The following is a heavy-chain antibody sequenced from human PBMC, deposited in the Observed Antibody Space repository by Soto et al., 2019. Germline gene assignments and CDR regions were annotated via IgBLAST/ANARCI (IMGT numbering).Heavy chain of an antibody. CDR2: ISAYNGNT. CDR1: GYTFTSYG. Sequence: QVPLVQSGAEVKKPGASVKVSCKASGYTFTSYGISWVRQAPGQGLEWMGWISAYNGNTNYAQKLQGRVTMTTDTSTSTAYMELRSLRSDDTAVYYCARDTVEVGVVIIRYYYYGMDVWGQGTTVTVSS. J-gene: IGHJ6*02. CDR3: ARDTVEVGVVIIRYYYYGMDV. D-gene: IGHD3-3*01. V-gene: IGHV1-18*01.